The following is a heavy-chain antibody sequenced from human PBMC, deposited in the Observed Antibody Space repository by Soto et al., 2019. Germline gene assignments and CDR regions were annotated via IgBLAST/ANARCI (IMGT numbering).Heavy chain of an antibody. V-gene: IGHV4-31*03. Sequence: LSLTCTVSGGSISSGGYYWSWIRQHPGKGLEWIGYIYYSGSTYYNPSLKSRVTISVDTSKNQFSLKLSSVTAADTAVYYCARTATYYDFWSGYYQYYFDYWGQGTLVTVSS. CDR2: IYYSGST. CDR1: GGSISSGGYY. CDR3: ARTATYYDFWSGYYQYYFDY. D-gene: IGHD3-3*01. J-gene: IGHJ4*02.